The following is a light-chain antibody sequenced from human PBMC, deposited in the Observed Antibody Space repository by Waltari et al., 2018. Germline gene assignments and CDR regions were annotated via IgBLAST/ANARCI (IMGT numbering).Light chain of an antibody. J-gene: IGLJ3*02. V-gene: IGLV3-21*04. CDR2: FDS. Sequence: YQRKTGQAPVLVIYFDSYRPSGISGRFSGSNSGNTATLTISSVEAGDEADYYCQVWDSDSNHPVFGGGTKLTAL. CDR3: QVWDSDSNHPV.